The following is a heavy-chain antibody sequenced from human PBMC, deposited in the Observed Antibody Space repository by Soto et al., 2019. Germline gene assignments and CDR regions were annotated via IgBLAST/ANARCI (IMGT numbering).Heavy chain of an antibody. J-gene: IGHJ6*02. V-gene: IGHV2-5*02. CDR3: ASAWYGDQLYNGMDV. CDR1: GFSLSNTKMG. Sequence: GSGPTLVNPTETLTLTCTVSGFSLSNTKMGVGWIRQPPGKALEWLALIFWDDDDRYSPSLRSRLTITKDTSKNQVVLTMTNMDPVDTATYYCASAWYGDQLYNGMDVWGQGTTVTVSS. CDR2: IFWDDDD. D-gene: IGHD6-13*01.